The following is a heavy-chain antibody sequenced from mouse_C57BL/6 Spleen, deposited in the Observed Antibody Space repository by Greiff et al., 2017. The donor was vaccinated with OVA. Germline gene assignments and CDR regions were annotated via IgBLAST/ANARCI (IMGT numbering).Heavy chain of an antibody. CDR3: ARSVDYYGSSYEFAY. D-gene: IGHD1-1*01. CDR2: IYWDDDK. V-gene: IGHV8-12*01. CDR1: GFSLSTSGMG. Sequence: QVTLKVSGPGILQSSQTLSLTCSFSGFSLSTSGMGVSWIRQPSGKGLEWLAHIYWDDDKRYNPSLKSRPTISKDTSRKQVFLKITSVDTADIATYYCARSVDYYGSSYEFAYWGQGTLVTVSA. J-gene: IGHJ3*01.